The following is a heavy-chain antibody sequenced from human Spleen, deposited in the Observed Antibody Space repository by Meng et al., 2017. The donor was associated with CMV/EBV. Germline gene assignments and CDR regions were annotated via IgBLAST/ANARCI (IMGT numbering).Heavy chain of an antibody. CDR1: GFTFSSYS. J-gene: IGHJ6*02. D-gene: IGHD3-10*01. V-gene: IGHV3-9*01. Sequence: SLKISCAASGFTFSSYSMNWVRQAPGKGLEWVSGISWNSDNIGYADSVKGRFTISRDNAKNSLYLQMNSLRAEDTALYYCAKDIPYGSGSYGGMDVWGQGTTVTVSS. CDR2: ISWNSDNI. CDR3: AKDIPYGSGSYGGMDV.